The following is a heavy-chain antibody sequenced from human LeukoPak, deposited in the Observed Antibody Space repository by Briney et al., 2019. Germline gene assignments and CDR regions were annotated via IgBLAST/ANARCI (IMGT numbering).Heavy chain of an antibody. D-gene: IGHD4-17*01. CDR2: ISYDGSNK. CDR1: GFTFSSYG. J-gene: IGHJ4*02. Sequence: GGSLRLSCAASGFTFSSYGMHWVRQAPGKGLEWVAVISYDGSNKKYADSVKGRFTISRDNSKNTLYLQMTSLRPEDTAVYYCAKDGFDYGDYVRHYFDYWGQGTLVTVSS. V-gene: IGHV3-30*18. CDR3: AKDGFDYGDYVRHYFDY.